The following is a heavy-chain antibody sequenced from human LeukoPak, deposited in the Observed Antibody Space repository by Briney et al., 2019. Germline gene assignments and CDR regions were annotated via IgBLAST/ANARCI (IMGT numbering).Heavy chain of an antibody. V-gene: IGHV4-4*07. CDR3: ARVAVTNSEFDY. Sequence: PSETLSLTCTVSGGSISSYYWSWIRQPAGKGLEWIGRIYTSGSTNYSPSLKSRVTMSVDASKNQFSLKLSSVTAADTAVYYCARVAVTNSEFDYWGQGTLVTVSS. D-gene: IGHD2-21*02. CDR2: IYTSGST. J-gene: IGHJ4*02. CDR1: GGSISSYY.